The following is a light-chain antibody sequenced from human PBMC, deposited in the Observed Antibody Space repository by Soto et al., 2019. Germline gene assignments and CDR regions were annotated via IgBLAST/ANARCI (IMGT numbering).Light chain of an antibody. V-gene: IGKV1-5*03. CDR2: KAS. Sequence: DIQMTQSPSTLSASVGDRVSITCRASQSIGISLAWYQQKPGKAPNLLIYKASSLESGVPSRFSGSGSGTEFTLTFSSLQPDDFATYYCQQYSLYPWTFGQGTKVESK. CDR3: QQYSLYPWT. CDR1: QSIGIS. J-gene: IGKJ1*01.